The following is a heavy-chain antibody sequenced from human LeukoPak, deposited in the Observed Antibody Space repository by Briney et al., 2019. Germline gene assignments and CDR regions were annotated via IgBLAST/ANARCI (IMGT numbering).Heavy chain of an antibody. CDR3: AKDSGYTSSWYFGDY. D-gene: IGHD6-13*01. CDR1: GFTFSSYG. V-gene: IGHV3-30*02. Sequence: GGSLRLSCVASGFTFSSYGMHWVRQAPGRGLEWVAFIRYDRSNKYYVDSVKGRFTISKDNSKNTLYLQMNSLRAEDTAFYYCAKDSGYTSSWYFGDYWGQGTLVTVSS. CDR2: IRYDRSNK. J-gene: IGHJ4*02.